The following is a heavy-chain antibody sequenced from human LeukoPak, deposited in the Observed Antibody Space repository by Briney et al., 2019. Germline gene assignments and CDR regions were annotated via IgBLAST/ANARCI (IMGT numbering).Heavy chain of an antibody. CDR3: AREGWDRTDTAALDH. CDR2: INPKTGDR. D-gene: IGHD1-14*01. Sequence: ASLKVSCKASGYTFTGHYMHWARQAPGQGLEWMGWINPKTGDRHSAQNFQGRVTMTRDPSISSVYMELSRLRPDDTAVYYCAREGWDRTDTAALDHWGQGTPVTVSS. J-gene: IGHJ4*02. CDR1: GYTFTGHY. V-gene: IGHV1-2*02.